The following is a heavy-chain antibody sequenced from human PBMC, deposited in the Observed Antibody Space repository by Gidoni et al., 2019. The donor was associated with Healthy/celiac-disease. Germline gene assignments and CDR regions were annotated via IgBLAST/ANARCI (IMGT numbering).Heavy chain of an antibody. CDR2: ISSSSSTI. Sequence: EVQLVESGGGLVQPGGSLRLPCAASGFTFSSYSMNWVRQAPGKGLEWVSHISSSSSTIYYADSVKGRFTISRDNAKNSLYLQMNSLRAEDTAVYYCARDLPTGMGGYWGQGTLVTVSS. CDR3: ARDLPTGMGGY. V-gene: IGHV3-48*01. D-gene: IGHD1-1*01. CDR1: GFTFSSYS. J-gene: IGHJ4*02.